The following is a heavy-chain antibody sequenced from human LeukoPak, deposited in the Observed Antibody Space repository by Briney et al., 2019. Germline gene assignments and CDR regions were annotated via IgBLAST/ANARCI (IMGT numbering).Heavy chain of an antibody. CDR1: GYSISSGYY. D-gene: IGHD3-10*01. Sequence: PSETLSLTCTVSGYSISSGYYWGWIRQPPGKWLEWIGSIYHSGSTYYNPSLKSRVTISVDTSKNQFSLKLSSVTAADTAVYYCAREITMVRGVMSPIDYWGQGTLVTVSS. V-gene: IGHV4-38-2*02. J-gene: IGHJ4*02. CDR2: IYHSGST. CDR3: AREITMVRGVMSPIDY.